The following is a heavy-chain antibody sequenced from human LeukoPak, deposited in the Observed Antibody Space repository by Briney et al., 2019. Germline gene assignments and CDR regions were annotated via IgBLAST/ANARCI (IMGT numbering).Heavy chain of an antibody. CDR1: GYTFTGYY. V-gene: IGHV1-2*06. D-gene: IGHD5-12*01. J-gene: IGHJ4*02. CDR3: ARGFNLVIVAPQYLDY. CDR2: INPNSGGT. Sequence: ASVKVSCKASGYTFTGYYMHWVRQAPGQGLEWMGRINPNSGGTNYAQKFQGRVTMTRDTSISTAYMELSRLRSDDTAVHYCARGFNLVIVAPQYLDYWGQGTLVTVSS.